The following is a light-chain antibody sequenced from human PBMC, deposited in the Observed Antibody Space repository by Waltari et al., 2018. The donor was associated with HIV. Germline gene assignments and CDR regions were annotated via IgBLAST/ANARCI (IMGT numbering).Light chain of an antibody. CDR1: HSFPSLNRNNF. J-gene: IGKJ1*01. CDR2: LGS. Sequence: IAIILPPDYRAVRPGELTPISCKFSHSFPSLNRNNFSFCSIIYSRQPPKTLIYLGSLRASGVPDRIAGSGSGTDFTLKISRVEAEDVGVYYCMHGQRTPVFGQGTKVELK. CDR3: MHGQRTPV. V-gene: IGKV2-28*01.